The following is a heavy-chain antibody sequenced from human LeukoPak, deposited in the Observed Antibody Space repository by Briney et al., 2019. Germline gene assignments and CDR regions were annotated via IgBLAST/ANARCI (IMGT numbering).Heavy chain of an antibody. J-gene: IGHJ4*02. CDR2: IYYSGST. Sequence: SETLSLTCTVSGGSISSSSYYWGWIRQPPGKGLEWIGSIYYSGSTYYNPSLKSRVTISVDTSKNQFSLKLSSVTAADTAVYYCTRQDLDYWGQGTLVTVSS. CDR3: TRQDLDY. V-gene: IGHV4-39*01. CDR1: GGSISSSSYY.